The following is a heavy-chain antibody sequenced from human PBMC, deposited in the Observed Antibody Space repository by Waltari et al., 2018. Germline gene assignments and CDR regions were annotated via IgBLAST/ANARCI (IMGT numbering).Heavy chain of an antibody. Sequence: VQLVESGGGLVQPGGSLRLSCAASGFTFSSYWLSWVRQAPGKGLEWVGIINPSGGSTSYAQKFQGRVTMTRDTSTSTVYMELSSLRSEDTAVYYCAKNGVAGTSKYFQHWGQGTLVTVSS. J-gene: IGHJ1*01. V-gene: IGHV1-46*01. CDR2: INPSGGST. CDR3: AKNGVAGTSKYFQH. D-gene: IGHD6-19*01. CDR1: GFTFSSYW.